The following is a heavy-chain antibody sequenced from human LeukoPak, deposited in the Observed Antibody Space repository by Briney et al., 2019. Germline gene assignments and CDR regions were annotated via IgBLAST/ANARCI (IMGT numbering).Heavy chain of an antibody. V-gene: IGHV1-58*01. CDR3: AAITMVLS. J-gene: IGHJ5*02. CDR1: VFTFTSSA. D-gene: IGHD3-10*01. CDR2: IVVGSGNT. Sequence: VASVKVSCKASVFTFTSSAVQWVRQDRGLRREWIGWIVVGSGNTNYAQKFQERDTITRDMSTSTAYMELSSLRSEDTAVYYCAAITMVLSWGQGTLVTVSS.